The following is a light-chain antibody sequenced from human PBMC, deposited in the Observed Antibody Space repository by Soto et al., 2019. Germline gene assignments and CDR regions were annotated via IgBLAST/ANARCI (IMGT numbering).Light chain of an antibody. CDR2: GAS. J-gene: IGKJ1*01. V-gene: IGKV3-20*01. CDR3: QHYYTSYTT. Sequence: EIVLTQSPGTLSLSPGERATLSCRASQSLSSSYLAWYQQKPGQAPRLLIFGASTRATGIPDRFSGSGSGTDFTLTISRLEPEDFAVYYCQHYYTSYTTFGQGTKVDIK. CDR1: QSLSSSY.